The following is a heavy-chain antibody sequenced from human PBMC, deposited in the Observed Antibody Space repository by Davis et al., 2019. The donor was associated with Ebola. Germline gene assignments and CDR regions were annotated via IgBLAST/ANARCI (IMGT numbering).Heavy chain of an antibody. V-gene: IGHV3-7*03. D-gene: IGHD6-19*01. J-gene: IGHJ2*01. CDR2: IKQDGSEK. CDR3: ARDSSGWEDWYFDL. CDR1: GFTFSGSA. Sequence: GESLKISCAASGFTFSGSAMHWVRQAPGKGLEWVANIKQDGSEKYYVDSVKGRFTISRDNAKNSLYLQMNSLRAEDTAVYYCARDSSGWEDWYFDLWGRGTLVTVSS.